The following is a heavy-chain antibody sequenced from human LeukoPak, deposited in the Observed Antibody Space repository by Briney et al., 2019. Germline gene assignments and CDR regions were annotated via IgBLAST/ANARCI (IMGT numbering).Heavy chain of an antibody. D-gene: IGHD6-6*01. V-gene: IGHV4-31*03. CDR1: GGSISSGGYY. J-gene: IGHJ6*03. CDR2: IYYSGST. Sequence: SQTLSLTCTVSGGSISSGGYYWSWIRQHPGKGLEWIGYIYYSGSTYYNPSRKSRVTISVDTSKNQFSLKLSSVTAADTAVYYCARVGVIAARPYYYYMDVWGKGTTVTVSS. CDR3: ARVGVIAARPYYYYMDV.